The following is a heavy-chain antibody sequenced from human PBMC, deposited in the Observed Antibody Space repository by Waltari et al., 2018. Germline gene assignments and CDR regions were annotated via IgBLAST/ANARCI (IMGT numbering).Heavy chain of an antibody. CDR2: ISVSDDT. J-gene: IGHJ4*02. V-gene: IGHV3-23*01. Sequence: VQLLESGGDLVQPGGSLRPPWSISGFRFGRSAMNWVRQAPGTGLEWVAAISVSDDTYYALSVNGRFTISRDTSRNTVYLHMNSLRAEDTAVYYCAKPFYNWDDPLDSWGQGTLVTVSS. CDR3: AKPFYNWDDPLDS. D-gene: IGHD1-20*01. CDR1: GFRFGRSA.